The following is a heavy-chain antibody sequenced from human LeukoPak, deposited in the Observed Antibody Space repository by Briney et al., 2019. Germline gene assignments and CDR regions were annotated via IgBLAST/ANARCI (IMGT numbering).Heavy chain of an antibody. CDR1: GGSISSYY. Sequence: SETLSLTCTVSGGSISSYYWSWIRQPPGKGLEWIGYIYYSGSSNYNPSLKSRVTISVDTSKNQFSLKLSSVTAADTAVYYCASEGSSSFTSYFQHWGQGTLVTVSS. V-gene: IGHV4-59*01. D-gene: IGHD6-6*01. J-gene: IGHJ1*01. CDR2: IYYSGSS. CDR3: ASEGSSSFTSYFQH.